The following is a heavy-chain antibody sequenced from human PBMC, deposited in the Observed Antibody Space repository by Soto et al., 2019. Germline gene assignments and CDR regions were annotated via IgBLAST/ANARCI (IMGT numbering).Heavy chain of an antibody. J-gene: IGHJ6*01. V-gene: IGHV3-30*18. Sequence: QVQLVESGGGMVQPGRSLRLSCAASGFTFSSYGMHWVRQAPGKGLEWVSLISYDGSNEYYADSVKGRFTISRDDSKNXXYLQMNSLRVEDTAVYYCAKDRDTSGWYTYYGMDVWGQGTTVTVSS. D-gene: IGHD6-19*01. CDR1: GFTFSSYG. CDR2: ISYDGSNE. CDR3: AKDRDTSGWYTYYGMDV.